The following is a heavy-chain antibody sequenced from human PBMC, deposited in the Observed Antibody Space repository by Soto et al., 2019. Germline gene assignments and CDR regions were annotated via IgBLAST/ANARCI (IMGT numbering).Heavy chain of an antibody. J-gene: IGHJ3*01. Sequence: EVQLLESGGGLVQPGGSLRLSCAASGFTFSSYAMSWVRQAPGKGLEWVSGITSTASATYYRDSVKGRFTVSRDNSKNTLDLQMNGLRGEDTAVYYCAKTYYGSGGSRAFDVWGQGSMVTVSS. CDR2: ITSTASAT. V-gene: IGHV3-23*01. CDR1: GFTFSSYA. CDR3: AKTYYGSGGSRAFDV. D-gene: IGHD3-10*01.